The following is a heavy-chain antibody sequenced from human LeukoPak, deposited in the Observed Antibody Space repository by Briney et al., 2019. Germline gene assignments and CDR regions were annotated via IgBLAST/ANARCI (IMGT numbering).Heavy chain of an antibody. CDR1: GGTFSSYA. V-gene: IGHV1-69*05. D-gene: IGHD3-22*01. CDR3: ARDWERYDSSGYYY. Sequence: ASMKVSCKASGGTFSSYAISWVRQAPGQGLEWMGRIIPIFGTANYAQKFQGRVTITTDESTSTAYMELSSLRSEDTAVYYCARDWERYDSSGYYYWGQGTLVTVSS. J-gene: IGHJ4*02. CDR2: IIPIFGTA.